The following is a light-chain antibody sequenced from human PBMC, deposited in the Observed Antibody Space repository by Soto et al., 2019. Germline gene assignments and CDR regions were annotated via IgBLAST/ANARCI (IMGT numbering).Light chain of an antibody. J-gene: IGLJ1*01. Sequence: QSVLTQPASVSGSPGQSITISCTGTSSDVGGYNYVSWYQQHPGKAPKLMIYDVSNRPSGVSNRFSGSKSGNTASLTISGPQAEDEADYYCSSYTSSSTLFGTGTKVTVL. V-gene: IGLV2-14*01. CDR2: DVS. CDR1: SSDVGGYNY. CDR3: SSYTSSSTL.